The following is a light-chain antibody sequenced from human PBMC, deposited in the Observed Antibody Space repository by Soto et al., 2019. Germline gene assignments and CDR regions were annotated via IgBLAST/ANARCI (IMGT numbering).Light chain of an antibody. J-gene: IGKJ5*01. V-gene: IGKV3D-15*01. CDR1: QSVSSSY. CDR2: GVS. CDR3: QQYDNWPAIT. Sequence: EIVLTQSPGTLSLSPGGRATLSCRASQSVSSSYFAWYQQKPGQAPRLLIYGVSTRATGIPARFSGSGSGTEFTLTISSLQSEDFAVYYCQQYDNWPAITFGQGTRLEIK.